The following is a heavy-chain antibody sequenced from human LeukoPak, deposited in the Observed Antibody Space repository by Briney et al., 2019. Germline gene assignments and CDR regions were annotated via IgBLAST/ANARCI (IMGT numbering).Heavy chain of an antibody. Sequence: GGSLRLSCAASGFTFSSYSMNWVRQAPGKGLEWVSYISSSSSTIYHADSVKGRFTISRDNAKNSLYLQMNSLRDEDTAVYYCARSLLWFGELPSLIDYWGQGTLVTVSS. CDR3: ARSLLWFGELPSLIDY. CDR1: GFTFSSYS. CDR2: ISSSSSTI. D-gene: IGHD3-10*01. V-gene: IGHV3-48*02. J-gene: IGHJ4*02.